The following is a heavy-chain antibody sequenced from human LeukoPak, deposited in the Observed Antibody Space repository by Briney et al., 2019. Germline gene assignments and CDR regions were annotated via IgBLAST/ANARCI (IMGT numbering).Heavy chain of an antibody. CDR1: GYTFTRYY. Sequence: ASVKVSCQASGYTFTRYYMHEVRQAPGQGLEWMGWINPNSGGTNYAQKFQGRVTMTRDTSISTGYMELRRLRSDDTAVYYCARSDSSGFKNDYWGQGTLVTVSS. J-gene: IGHJ4*02. CDR3: ARSDSSGFKNDY. V-gene: IGHV1-2*02. CDR2: INPNSGGT. D-gene: IGHD3-22*01.